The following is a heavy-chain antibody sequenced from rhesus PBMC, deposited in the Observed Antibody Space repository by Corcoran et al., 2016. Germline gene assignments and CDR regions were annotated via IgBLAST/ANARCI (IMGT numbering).Heavy chain of an antibody. D-gene: IGHD3-9*01. J-gene: IGHJ4*01. CDR3: AKDGTVTRYYFDY. V-gene: IGHV3S5*01. Sequence: EVQLVETGGGLVQPGGSLKVSCTASGFSFSTYGMSWVRQAPGKGLEWVSDINNGGGSKYYADSVKGRFTISRDNSKNTLSLQMNSLRAEDTAVYYCAKDGTVTRYYFDYWGQGVLVTVSS. CDR2: INNGGGSK. CDR1: GFSFSTYG.